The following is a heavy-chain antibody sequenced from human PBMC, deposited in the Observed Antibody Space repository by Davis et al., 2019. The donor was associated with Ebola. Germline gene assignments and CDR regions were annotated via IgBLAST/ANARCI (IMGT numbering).Heavy chain of an antibody. CDR1: GGSFTGYY. CDR3: ARGRFSPGWYPPLKY. V-gene: IGHV4-34*01. Sequence: SQTLSLTCAVSGGSFTGYYWGWIRQSPGKGLEWIGEINHIGITKYNPSLKSRVTISVDTSKNQFSLNLNSVTAADTAVYYCARGRFSPGWYPPLKYWGQGTLVTVSS. D-gene: IGHD6-19*01. CDR2: INHIGIT. J-gene: IGHJ4*02.